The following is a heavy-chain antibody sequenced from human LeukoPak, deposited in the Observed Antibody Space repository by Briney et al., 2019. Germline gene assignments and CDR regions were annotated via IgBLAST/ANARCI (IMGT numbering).Heavy chain of an antibody. J-gene: IGHJ4*02. CDR1: GFNFSSFG. CDR3: AKDHAVADGGY. D-gene: IGHD6-19*01. CDR2: IGYTGTNT. V-gene: IGHV3-30*02. Sequence: GGSLRLSCAASGFNFSSFGMHWVRQAPGEGLEWVAYIGYTGTNTYYADSVKGRFTISRDNSKSTLYLQMNSLRAEDTAVYYCAKDHAVADGGYWGQGTLVTVSS.